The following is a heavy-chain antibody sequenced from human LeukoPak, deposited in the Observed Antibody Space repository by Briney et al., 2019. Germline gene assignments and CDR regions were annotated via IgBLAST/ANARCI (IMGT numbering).Heavy chain of an antibody. CDR1: GFTFSNYG. J-gene: IGHJ6*02. Sequence: GGSLRLSCAASGFTFSNYGMHWVRQAPGKGLEWVSVISGDGGSTYYADSVKGRFTISRDNSRNSLYLQMNSLRSEDTALYYCAKDDGMDVWGQGTTVTVSS. CDR2: ISGDGGST. CDR3: AKDDGMDV. V-gene: IGHV3-43*02.